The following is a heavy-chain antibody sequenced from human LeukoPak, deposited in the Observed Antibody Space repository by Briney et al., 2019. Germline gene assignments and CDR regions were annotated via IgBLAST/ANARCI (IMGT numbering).Heavy chain of an antibody. D-gene: IGHD3-22*01. CDR3: ASKRSGYYSVSFDY. CDR1: GGSISSSSYY. Sequence: SETLSLTCTVSGGSISSSSYYWGWIRQPPGRGLEWIGSIYYSGSTYYSPSLKSRVTISVDTSKNQFSLKLSSLTAADTAVYYCASKRSGYYSVSFDYWGQGTLVTVSS. V-gene: IGHV4-39*01. CDR2: IYYSGST. J-gene: IGHJ4*02.